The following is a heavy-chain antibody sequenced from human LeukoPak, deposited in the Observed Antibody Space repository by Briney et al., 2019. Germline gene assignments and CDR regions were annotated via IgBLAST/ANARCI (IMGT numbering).Heavy chain of an antibody. CDR3: ARATYYDSSGYSPGENYFDY. V-gene: IGHV4-39*02. CDR2: IYYSGTT. CDR1: GGSISSRSYY. J-gene: IGHJ4*02. Sequence: SETLSLTCTVSGGSISSRSYYWGWIRQSPGKGLEWIGSIYYSGTTYYNPSLKSRVTISVDTSKNHFSLKLSSVTAADTAMYYCARATYYDSSGYSPGENYFDYWGQGTLVTVSS. D-gene: IGHD3-22*01.